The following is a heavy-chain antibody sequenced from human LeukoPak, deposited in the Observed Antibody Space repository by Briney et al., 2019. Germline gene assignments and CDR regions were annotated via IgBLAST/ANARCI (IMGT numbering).Heavy chain of an antibody. CDR3: ARAALSTGMLDY. J-gene: IGHJ4*02. V-gene: IGHV4-4*02. Sequence: SGTLSLTCAVSGGSISGSEWWTWVRQPPGKGLEWIGEIYHSGSTNYNPSLKSRVTTSIDKSKNQLFLKLNSVTAADTAVYYCARAALSTGMLDYWGQGTLVTVSS. CDR2: IYHSGST. CDR1: GGSISGSEW. D-gene: IGHD1-1*01.